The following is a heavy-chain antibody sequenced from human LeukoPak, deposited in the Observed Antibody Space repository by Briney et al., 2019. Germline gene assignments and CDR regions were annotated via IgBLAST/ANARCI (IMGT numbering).Heavy chain of an antibody. CDR2: ISSSTNSI. V-gene: IGHV3-48*01. Sequence: PGGSLRLSCAASGFTFSGYGMSWVRQAPGKGLEWVSYISSSTNSIYYADSVKGRFTISRDNAKNSLYLQMNSLRAEDTAVYYCARANYGSGYVFDYWGQGTLVTVSS. CDR1: GFTFSGYG. CDR3: ARANYGSGYVFDY. D-gene: IGHD3-10*01. J-gene: IGHJ4*02.